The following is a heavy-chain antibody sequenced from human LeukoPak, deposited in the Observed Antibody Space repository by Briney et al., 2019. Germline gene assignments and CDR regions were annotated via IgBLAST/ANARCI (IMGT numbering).Heavy chain of an antibody. CDR1: GFTFNSYA. Sequence: QPGGSLRLSCAASGFTFNSYAMSWVRQAPGKGLEWVSGISGSGGSTYYADSVKGRFTISRDNSKNTLYLQMNSLSAEDTAVYYCVPTPRGSSVLGDSLGYWGQGTLVTVSS. V-gene: IGHV3-23*01. CDR3: VPTPRGSSVLGDSLGY. D-gene: IGHD2-21*02. CDR2: ISGSGGST. J-gene: IGHJ4*02.